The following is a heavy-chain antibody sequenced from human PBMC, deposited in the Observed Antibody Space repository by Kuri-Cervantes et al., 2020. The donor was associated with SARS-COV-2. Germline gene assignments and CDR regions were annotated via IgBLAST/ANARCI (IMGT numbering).Heavy chain of an antibody. CDR3: TRDLKN. V-gene: IGHV3-49*04. J-gene: IGHJ4*02. Sequence: GESLKISCTASGFTFGDYAMSWVRQAPGKGLEWVGFIRSKAYGGTTEYAASVKGRFTISRDDSKSIAYLQMNSLKTEDTAVYYCTRDLKNWGQGTLVTVSS. CDR2: IRSKAYGGTT. CDR1: GFTFGDYA.